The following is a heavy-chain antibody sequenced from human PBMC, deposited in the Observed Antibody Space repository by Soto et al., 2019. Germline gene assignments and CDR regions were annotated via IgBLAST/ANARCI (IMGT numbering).Heavy chain of an antibody. CDR1: GGTFSSYA. J-gene: IGHJ6*02. CDR2: IIPIFGTA. D-gene: IGHD6-6*01. Sequence: QVQLVQSGAEVKKPGSSVKVSCKASGGTFSSYAISWVRQAPGQGLEWMGGIIPIFGTANYAQKFQGRVTISADESTSTAYMELSSLTSEDTAVYYCARRSSGSIAAPTKRYYYGMDVWGQGTTVTVSS. V-gene: IGHV1-69*01. CDR3: ARRSSGSIAAPTKRYYYGMDV.